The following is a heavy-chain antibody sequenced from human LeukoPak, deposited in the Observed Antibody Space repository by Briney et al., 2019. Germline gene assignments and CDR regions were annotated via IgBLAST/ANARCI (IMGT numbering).Heavy chain of an antibody. Sequence: SETVSLTCTVSGGSISSSSYYWGWIRQPPGKGLEWIGCIYYSGSTYYNPSLKSRVTISVDTSKNQFSLKLSSVTAADTAVYYCARGKYSGSYYYYYYGMDVWGQGTTVTVSS. CDR1: GGSISSSSYY. J-gene: IGHJ6*02. D-gene: IGHD1-26*01. CDR3: ARGKYSGSYYYYYYGMDV. V-gene: IGHV4-39*07. CDR2: IYYSGST.